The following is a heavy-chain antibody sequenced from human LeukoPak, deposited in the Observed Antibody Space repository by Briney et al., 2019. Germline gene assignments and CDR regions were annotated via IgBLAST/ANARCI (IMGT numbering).Heavy chain of an antibody. V-gene: IGHV1-69*02. Sequence: SVKVSCKASGGTLSSYTISRVRQAPGQGLEWMGRIIPILGIANYAQKFQGRVTITADKSTSTAYMELSSLRSEDTAVYYCARVRGELIPFYYFDYWGQGTLVTVSS. CDR1: GGTLSSYT. D-gene: IGHD3-10*01. CDR3: ARVRGELIPFYYFDY. CDR2: IIPILGIA. J-gene: IGHJ4*02.